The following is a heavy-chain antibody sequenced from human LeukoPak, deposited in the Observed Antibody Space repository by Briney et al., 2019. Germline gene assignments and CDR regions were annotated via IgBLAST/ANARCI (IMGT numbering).Heavy chain of an antibody. CDR3: AKGVGRESWQRDYYYGMDV. J-gene: IGHJ6*04. D-gene: IGHD6-13*01. Sequence: GGSLRLSCAASGLTFSSYAMSWVRQAPGKGLEWVSAISGSGGSTYYADSVKGRFTISRDNSKNTLYLQMNSLRAEDTAVYYCAKGVGRESWQRDYYYGMDVWGKGATVTVSS. V-gene: IGHV3-23*01. CDR1: GLTFSSYA. CDR2: ISGSGGST.